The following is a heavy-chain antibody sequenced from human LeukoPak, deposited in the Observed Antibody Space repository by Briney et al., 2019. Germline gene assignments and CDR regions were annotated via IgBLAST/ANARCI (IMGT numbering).Heavy chain of an antibody. CDR3: ARDSGSSGYLEYFDY. Sequence: ASVKVSCKASGYTFTSYYMHWVRQAPGQGLEWMGIINPSGGSTSYAQKFQGRVTMTRDTSTSTVYMELSSLRSEDTAVYYCARDSGSSGYLEYFDYWGQGTLVTVSS. CDR1: GYTFTSYY. J-gene: IGHJ4*02. V-gene: IGHV1-46*01. CDR2: INPSGGST. D-gene: IGHD3-22*01.